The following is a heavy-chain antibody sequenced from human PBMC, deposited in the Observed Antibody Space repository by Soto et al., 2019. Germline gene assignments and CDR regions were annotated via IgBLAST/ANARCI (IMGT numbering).Heavy chain of an antibody. CDR1: GFTFSIYA. CDR2: ISSSGGST. J-gene: IGHJ4*02. CDR3: AKTHGSGSYSSFDY. V-gene: IGHV3-23*01. Sequence: VGSLRLSXAASGFTFSIYAMTWVRQAPGKGLEWVSAISSSGGSTYYADSVKGRFTISRDTSRNTLFLQMNSLRAEDTAVHYCAKTHGSGSYSSFDYWGQGTLVTVSS. D-gene: IGHD3-10*01.